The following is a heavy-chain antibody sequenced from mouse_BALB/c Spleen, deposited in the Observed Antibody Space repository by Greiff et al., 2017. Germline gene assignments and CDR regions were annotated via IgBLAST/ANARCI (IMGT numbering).Heavy chain of an antibody. CDR1: GFTFSSYA. CDR2: ISSGGST. J-gene: IGHJ4*01. CDR3: ARLTTWRAMDY. Sequence: EVMLVESGGGLVKPGGSLKLSCAASGFTFSSYAMSWVRQTPEKRLEWVASISSGGSTYYPDSVKGRFTISRDNARNILYLQMSSLRSEDTAMYYCARLTTWRAMDYWGQGTSVTVSS. V-gene: IGHV5-6-5*01. D-gene: IGHD1-1*01.